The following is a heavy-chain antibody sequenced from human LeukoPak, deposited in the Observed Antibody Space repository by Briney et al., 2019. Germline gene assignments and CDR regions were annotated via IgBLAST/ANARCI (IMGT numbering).Heavy chain of an antibody. CDR2: ISGSGGST. CDR1: GFTFSSYA. D-gene: IGHD3-22*01. V-gene: IGHV3-23*01. J-gene: IGHJ4*02. CDR3: AKGVLYYYDSSGFFDY. Sequence: GGSLRLSCAASGFTFSSYAMSWVRQAPGKGLEWVSAISGSGGSTYYADSVKGRFTISRDNSKNTLYLQMNSLRAEDTAVYYCAKGVLYYYDSSGFFDYWGQGTLVTVSS.